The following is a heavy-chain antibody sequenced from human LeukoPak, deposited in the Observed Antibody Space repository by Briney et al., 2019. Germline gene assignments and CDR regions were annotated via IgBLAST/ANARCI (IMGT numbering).Heavy chain of an antibody. V-gene: IGHV1-18*01. CDR1: GYTFTNYH. CDR2: ISAYNGNT. D-gene: IGHD1-26*01. Sequence: ASVKVSCKASGYTFTNYHISWVRQAPGQGLEWMGWISAYNGNTNYAQKLQGRVTMTTDTSTSTAYMELRSLRSDDTAVYYCASGYLSGSTYYFDYWGQGTLVTGSS. J-gene: IGHJ4*02. CDR3: ASGYLSGSTYYFDY.